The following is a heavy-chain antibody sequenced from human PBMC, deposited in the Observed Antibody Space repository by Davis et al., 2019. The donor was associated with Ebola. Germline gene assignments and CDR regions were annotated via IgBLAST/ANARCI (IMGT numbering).Heavy chain of an antibody. D-gene: IGHD6-6*01. J-gene: IGHJ6*02. CDR1: GFTFSSYS. Sequence: GGSLRLSCAASGFTFSSYSMNWVRQAPGKGLEWVSYISSSSSTIYYADSVKGRFTISRDNAKNSLYLQMNSLRAEDTAVYYCARGQLAARPGYYYGMDVWGQGTTVTVSS. CDR2: ISSSSSTI. V-gene: IGHV3-48*01. CDR3: ARGQLAARPGYYYGMDV.